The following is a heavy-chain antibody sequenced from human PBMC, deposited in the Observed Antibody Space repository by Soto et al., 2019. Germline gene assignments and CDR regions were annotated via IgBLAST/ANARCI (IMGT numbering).Heavy chain of an antibody. Sequence: GGSLRLSCAASGFTFSSYWMSWVRQAPGKGLVWVANIKGDGSERHYVDSVKGRFIISRDNAKNSLFLQMNSLRVEDTAVYYCARDGCTSATCDVYGMDFWGQGTTVTVSS. J-gene: IGHJ6*02. V-gene: IGHV3-7*03. CDR3: ARDGCTSATCDVYGMDF. D-gene: IGHD2-2*01. CDR1: GFTFSSYW. CDR2: IKGDGSER.